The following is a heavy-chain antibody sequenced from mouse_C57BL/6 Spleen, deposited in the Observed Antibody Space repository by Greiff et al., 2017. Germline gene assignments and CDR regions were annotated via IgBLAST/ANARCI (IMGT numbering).Heavy chain of an antibody. J-gene: IGHJ1*03. Sequence: VQLKESGPGLVQPSQSLSITCTVSGFSLTSYGVHWVRQSPGKGLEWLGVIWRGGSTDYNAAFMSRLSITKDNSKSQVFFKMNSLQADDTAIYYCAKNSITTVVAHWYFDVWGTGTTVTVSS. V-gene: IGHV2-5*01. CDR1: GFSLTSYG. CDR2: IWRGGST. CDR3: AKNSITTVVAHWYFDV. D-gene: IGHD1-1*01.